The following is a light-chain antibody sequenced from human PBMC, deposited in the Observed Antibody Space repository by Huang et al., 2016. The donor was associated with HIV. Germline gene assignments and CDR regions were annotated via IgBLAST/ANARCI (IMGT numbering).Light chain of an antibody. J-gene: IGKJ1*01. V-gene: IGKV1-27*01. CDR2: GAS. Sequence: DIQMTQSPSSLSASVGDRVTITCRASQGIRNFVAWYQQKPGKPHKLPIYGASTLESGVPSRVSGGGSETDFTLTIRSLQTEDVATYYCQKYSNDPRAFGQGTRVDIK. CDR1: QGIRNF. CDR3: QKYSNDPRA.